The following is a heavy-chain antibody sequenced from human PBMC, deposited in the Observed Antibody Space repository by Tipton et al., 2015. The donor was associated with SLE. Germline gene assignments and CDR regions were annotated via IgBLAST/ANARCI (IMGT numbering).Heavy chain of an antibody. V-gene: IGHV4-38-2*02. CDR1: GYSISSGYY. J-gene: IGHJ3*02. D-gene: IGHD1-26*01. CDR3: ARTLGAIAHTVYDAFDI. CDR2: IYHSGST. Sequence: GLVKPSETLSLTCTVSGYSISSGYYWGWIRQPPGKGLEWIGSIYHSGSTFYNPSLKSRVTMSVDMSKNQFSLRLTSVTAADTAVYYCARTLGAIAHTVYDAFDIWGQGKMVTVSS.